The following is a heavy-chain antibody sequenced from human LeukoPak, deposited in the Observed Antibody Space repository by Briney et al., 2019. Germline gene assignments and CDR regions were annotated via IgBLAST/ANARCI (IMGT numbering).Heavy chain of an antibody. CDR2: TNPDSGIT. CDR3: AKNYFGSGTYSPHVS. D-gene: IGHD3-10*01. Sequence: GASVNVSCKASGYTFTTYDINWVRQATGQGLEGMGWTNPDSGITGYAQRFQGGVTITWYTSISTAYMELSSLRSEDTAMYYCAKNYFGSGTYSPHVSWGQGTLVTVSS. V-gene: IGHV1-8*03. CDR1: GYTFTTYD. J-gene: IGHJ5*02.